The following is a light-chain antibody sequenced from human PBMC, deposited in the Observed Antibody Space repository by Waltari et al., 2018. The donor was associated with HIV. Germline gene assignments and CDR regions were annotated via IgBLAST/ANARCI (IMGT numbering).Light chain of an antibody. CDR1: TSIKSY. V-gene: IGKV1-39*01. J-gene: IGKJ4*01. CDR3: QPAFAVPLS. CDR2: GSS. Sequence: DVQMTQSPSSLSASVGDRVTITCRTNTSIKSYLNCYQQRPGEAPKLIIYGSSILQSGVPSRFIGSGSETTFVLTISCLRPEDSATYYCQPAFAVPLSFGAGTKVE.